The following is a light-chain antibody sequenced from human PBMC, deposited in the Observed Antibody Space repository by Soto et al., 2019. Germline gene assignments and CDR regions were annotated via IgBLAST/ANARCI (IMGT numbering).Light chain of an antibody. CDR1: TSNIGNNF. CDR2: DNN. J-gene: IGLJ1*01. CDR3: GSWDSSLSAYV. Sequence: QSVLTQPPSVSAAPGQKVTISCSGSTSNIGNNFVSWYQHLPATAPKLLIYDNNKRPSGIPDRFSGSKSGSSATLGITGLQTGDEADYYCGSWDSSLSAYVFGTGTKLTVL. V-gene: IGLV1-51*01.